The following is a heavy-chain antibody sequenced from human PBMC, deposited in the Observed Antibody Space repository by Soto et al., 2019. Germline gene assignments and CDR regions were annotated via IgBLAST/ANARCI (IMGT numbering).Heavy chain of an antibody. J-gene: IGHJ4*02. V-gene: IGHV3-30*03. CDR1: GFTFSSYG. Sequence: PGGSLRLSCAASGFTFSSYGMHWVRQAPGKGLEWVAVISYDGSNKYYADSVKGRFTISRDKSKNTLYLKMNTLKADDPAVSYSAHAVAHIDYWGQGTLVTVSS. CDR2: ISYDGSNK. CDR3: AHAVAHIDY. D-gene: IGHD2-15*01.